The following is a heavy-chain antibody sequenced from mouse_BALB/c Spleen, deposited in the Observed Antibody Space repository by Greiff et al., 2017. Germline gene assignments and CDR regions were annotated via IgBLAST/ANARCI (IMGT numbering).Heavy chain of an antibody. CDR1: GFSLTSYG. J-gene: IGHJ4*01. D-gene: IGHD2-12*01. V-gene: IGHV2-6-7*02. Sequence: VKLQESGPGLVAPSQSLSITCTVSGFSLTSYGVHWVRQPPGKGLEWLGMIWGDGSTDYNSALKSRLSISKDNSKSQVFLKMNSLQTDDTARYYCARDSYSVGYAMDYWGQGTSVTVSS. CDR2: IWGDGST. CDR3: ARDSYSVGYAMDY.